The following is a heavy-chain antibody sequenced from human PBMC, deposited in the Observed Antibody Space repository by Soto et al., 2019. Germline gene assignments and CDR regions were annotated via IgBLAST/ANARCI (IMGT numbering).Heavy chain of an antibody. CDR2: IYYSGST. CDR3: ARHIVVVVAAETWFDP. D-gene: IGHD2-15*01. V-gene: IGHV4-39*01. J-gene: IGHJ5*02. CDR1: GGSISSSSYY. Sequence: SETLSLTCTVFGGSISSSSYYWGWIRQPPGKGLEWIGSIYYSGSTYYNPSLKSRVTISVDTSKNQFSLKLSSVTAADTAVYYCARHIVVVVAAETWFDPWGQGTLVTVSP.